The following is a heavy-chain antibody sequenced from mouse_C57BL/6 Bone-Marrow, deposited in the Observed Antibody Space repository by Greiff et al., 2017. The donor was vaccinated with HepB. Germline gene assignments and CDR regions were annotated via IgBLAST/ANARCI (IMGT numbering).Heavy chain of an antibody. D-gene: IGHD1-1*01. Sequence: EVKLVESGGGLVKPGGSLKLSCAASGFTFSSYAMSWVRQTPEKRLEWVATISDGGSYTYYPDNVKGRFTISRDNAKNNLYLQMSHLKSEDTAMYYCARAPYYYGSSPYWYSDVWGTGTTVTVSS. CDR2: ISDGGSYT. CDR1: GFTFSSYA. V-gene: IGHV5-4*03. CDR3: ARAPYYYGSSPYWYSDV. J-gene: IGHJ1*03.